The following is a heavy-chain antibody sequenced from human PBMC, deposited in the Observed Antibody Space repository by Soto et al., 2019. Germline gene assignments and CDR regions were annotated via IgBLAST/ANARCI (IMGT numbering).Heavy chain of an antibody. Sequence: GESLQISWAASGFTFSSYGMHLVRQAPGNGLEWVAVIWYDGSNKYYADSVKGRFTISRDNSKNTLYLQMNSLRAEDTAVYYCANQLGFPHPLGPWGQGTLVTVSS. V-gene: IGHV3-33*06. D-gene: IGHD3-16*01. CDR2: IWYDGSNK. J-gene: IGHJ5*02. CDR3: ANQLGFPHPLGP. CDR1: GFTFSSYG.